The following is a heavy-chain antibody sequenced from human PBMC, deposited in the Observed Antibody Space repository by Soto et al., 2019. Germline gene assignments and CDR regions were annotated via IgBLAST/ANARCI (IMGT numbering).Heavy chain of an antibody. CDR1: GASISSSGYH. V-gene: IGHV4-39*01. Sequence: SETLSLTCIVSGASISSSGYHWGWIRQPPGKGLEWIGSIFPSGSTYYNPSLHSRVAISEDMSKNQFSLRLSSVTASDTAGYFCARHRGPAGPNHWGQGTLVTVS. CDR2: IFPSGST. J-gene: IGHJ5*02. D-gene: IGHD3-10*01. CDR3: ARHRGPAGPNH.